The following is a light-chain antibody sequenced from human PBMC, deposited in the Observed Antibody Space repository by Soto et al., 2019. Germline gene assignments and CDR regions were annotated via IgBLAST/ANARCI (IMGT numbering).Light chain of an antibody. CDR3: LQDINYPWT. CDR1: QSISSY. CDR2: AAS. J-gene: IGKJ1*01. Sequence: IQMTQSPSSLSPSVGDRVTITCRASQSISSYLNWYQQKPGKAPKLLIYAASSLQSGVPSRFSGSGSGTDFTLAISSLQPEDSATYYCLQDINYPWTFGQGTKVDIK. V-gene: IGKV1-6*02.